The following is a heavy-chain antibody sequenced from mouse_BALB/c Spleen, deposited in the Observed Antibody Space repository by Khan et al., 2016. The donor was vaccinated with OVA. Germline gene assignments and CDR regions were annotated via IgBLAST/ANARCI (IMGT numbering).Heavy chain of an antibody. Sequence: QIQLVQSGPELKKPGETVKISCKASAYTFTDYGMNWVKQAPGKGLKWMGWINTYTGEPTYGDDFKGRVAFSLETSASTADLQINNLKKEDTATYFCARSNGNSWFAYWRQGTLVTVSA. CDR1: AYTFTDYG. D-gene: IGHD2-1*01. CDR3: ARSNGNSWFAY. J-gene: IGHJ3*01. CDR2: INTYTGEP. V-gene: IGHV9-3-1*01.